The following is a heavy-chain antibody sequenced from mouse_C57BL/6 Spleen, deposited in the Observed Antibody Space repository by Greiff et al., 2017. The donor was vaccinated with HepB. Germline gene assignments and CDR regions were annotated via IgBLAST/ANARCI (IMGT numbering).Heavy chain of an antibody. J-gene: IGHJ4*01. CDR2: INPSSGYT. CDR3: ARGSRTVVGDYYAMDY. CDR1: GYTFTSYW. D-gene: IGHD1-1*01. Sequence: VQVVESGAELAKPGASVKLSCKASGYTFTSYWMHWVKQRPGQGLEWIGYINPSSGYTKYNQKFKDKATLTADKSSSTAYMQLSSLTYEDSAVYYCARGSRTVVGDYYAMDYWGQGTSVTVSS. V-gene: IGHV1-7*01.